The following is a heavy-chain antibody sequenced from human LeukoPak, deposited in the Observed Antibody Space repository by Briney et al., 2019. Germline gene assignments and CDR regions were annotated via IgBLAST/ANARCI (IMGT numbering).Heavy chain of an antibody. D-gene: IGHD6-13*01. CDR1: GFTVSSNY. V-gene: IGHV3-53*01. J-gene: IGHJ4*02. Sequence: PGGSLRLSCAASGFTVSSNYMSWVRQAPGKGLELCAIIYRDGSTYYADSVKGRFTISRDNSKHPLYLEVTSLRAEDTAVYYCARIGGAAAGHFDYWGQGTLVTVSS. CDR3: ARIGGAAAGHFDY. CDR2: IYRDGST.